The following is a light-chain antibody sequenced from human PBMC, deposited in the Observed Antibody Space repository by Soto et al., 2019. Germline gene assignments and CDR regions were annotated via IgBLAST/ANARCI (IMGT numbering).Light chain of an antibody. CDR2: DAS. CDR1: QSISTY. CDR3: QQSYMDPIT. J-gene: IGKJ5*01. Sequence: EIQRARAPSSLCASVGNRGTITWRASQSISTYLNWYQKKPGKAPNLLIYDASRLQSGVPSRFSGSGGGTDFTLSISSVQPEDFATYFCQQSYMDPITFGQGTQLEIK. V-gene: IGKV1-39*01.